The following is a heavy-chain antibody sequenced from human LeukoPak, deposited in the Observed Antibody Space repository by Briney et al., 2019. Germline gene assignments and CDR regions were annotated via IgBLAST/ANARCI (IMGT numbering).Heavy chain of an antibody. V-gene: IGHV3-23*01. J-gene: IGHJ4*02. D-gene: IGHD2-2*01. CDR1: GFTFSSYA. Sequence: PGGSLRLSCAASGFTFSSYAMSWVRQAPGKGLEWVSAISGSGGSTYYADSVKGRFTISRDNSKNTLYLQMNSLRAEDKAVYYCAKEEKKKRLHLTDIVVVPAAIGYFDYWGQGTLVTVSS. CDR3: AKEEKKKRLHLTDIVVVPAAIGYFDY. CDR2: ISGSGGST.